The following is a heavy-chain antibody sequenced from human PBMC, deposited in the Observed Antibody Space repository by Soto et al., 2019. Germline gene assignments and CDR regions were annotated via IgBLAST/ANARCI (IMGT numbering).Heavy chain of an antibody. V-gene: IGHV1-69*08. CDR1: GGTFSSYT. CDR2: IIPILGIA. D-gene: IGHD3-9*01. CDR3: ARDISQPSSN. Sequence: QVQLVQSGAEVKKPGSSVKVSCKASGGTFSSYTISWVRQAPGQGLEWMGRIIPILGIANYAQKFQGRVTINADKSTSTAYMELSSLRSEDTTVYYCARDISQPSSNWGQGTLVTVSS. J-gene: IGHJ4*02.